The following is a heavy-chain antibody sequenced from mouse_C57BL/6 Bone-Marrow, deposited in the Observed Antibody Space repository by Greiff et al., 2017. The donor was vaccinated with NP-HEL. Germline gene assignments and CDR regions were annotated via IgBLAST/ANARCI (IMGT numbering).Heavy chain of an antibody. CDR2: IYPRDGST. D-gene: IGHD1-2*01. J-gene: IGHJ3*01. CDR3: ASRLLGPWFAY. CDR1: GYTFTGYD. V-gene: IGHV1-85*01. Sequence: QVQLKESGPELVKPGASVKLSCKASGYTFTGYDINWVKQRPGQGLEWIGWIYPRDGSTKYNEKFKGKATLTVDTSSSTAYMELHSLTSEDSAVYFCASRLLGPWFAYWGQGTLVTVSA.